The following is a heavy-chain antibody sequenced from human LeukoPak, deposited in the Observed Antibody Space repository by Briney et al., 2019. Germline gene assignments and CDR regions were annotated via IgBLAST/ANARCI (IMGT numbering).Heavy chain of an antibody. Sequence: SETLSLTCTVSGGSISSYYRSWIRRPAGKGLEWIGRIYTSGSTNYNPSLKSRVTMSVDTSKNQFSLKLSSVTAADTAVYYCARDLGSRYCSSTSCLYHFDYWGQGTLVTVSS. J-gene: IGHJ4*02. V-gene: IGHV4-4*07. CDR1: GGSISSYY. CDR2: IYTSGST. CDR3: ARDLGSRYCSSTSCLYHFDY. D-gene: IGHD2-2*01.